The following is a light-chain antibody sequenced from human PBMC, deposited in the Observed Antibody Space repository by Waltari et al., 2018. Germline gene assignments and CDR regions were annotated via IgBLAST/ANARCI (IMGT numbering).Light chain of an antibody. V-gene: IGKV3-11*01. CDR1: QTVNSY. J-gene: IGKJ4*01. CDR3: QQRAIWPLT. CDR2: DAS. Sequence: EIVLTQFPATLSLSPGERATLSCRASQTVNSYLAWYQQKPGQSPRLLIYDASNRATGIPARFSASGSGIDFTLTISSLETEDFAVYYCQQRAIWPLTFGGGTRVEIK.